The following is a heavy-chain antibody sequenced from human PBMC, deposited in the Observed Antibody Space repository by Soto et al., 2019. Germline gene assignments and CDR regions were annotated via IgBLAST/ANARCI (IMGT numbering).Heavy chain of an antibody. V-gene: IGHV3-30*18. J-gene: IGHJ4*02. CDR1: GFTFSSYG. CDR2: ISHDGNTI. Sequence: QVLLVESGGGVVQPGRSLRLSCAASGFTFSSYGMHWVRQAPGKGLEWVALISHDGNTIYYADSVKGRFTMSRDNSKNTLYLQMNSLRPEDTAVYYCAKDQVAAAAMGMSGYWGQGTLVTVSS. D-gene: IGHD2-2*01. CDR3: AKDQVAAAAMGMSGY.